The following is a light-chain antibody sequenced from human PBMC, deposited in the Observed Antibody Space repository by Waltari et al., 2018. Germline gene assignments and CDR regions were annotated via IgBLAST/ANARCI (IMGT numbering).Light chain of an antibody. J-gene: IGLJ2*01. Sequence: QSTLTQPAPVSGSPGPSITISCTGTSSDFGRYNLFSWFQQHPGKAPKLMIYGVSKRPSGVSTRFSGSKSGNPASLTISGLQAEDEADYHCCSYAGSFTVIFGGGTKLTVL. V-gene: IGLV2-23*02. CDR2: GVS. CDR3: CSYAGSFTVI. CDR1: SSDFGRYNL.